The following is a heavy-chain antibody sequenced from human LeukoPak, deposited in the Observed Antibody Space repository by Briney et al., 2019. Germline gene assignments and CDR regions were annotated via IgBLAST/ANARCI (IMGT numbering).Heavy chain of an antibody. Sequence: GSLRLSCAASGFNFSSYAMSWVRQAPGKGLEWVSAIRGSGANTYYADAVKGRFTISRDNSKNTLYLQMNSLRAEDTAVYYCAKARRVRGFIGCFDYWGQGTLVTVSS. D-gene: IGHD3-10*01. V-gene: IGHV3-23*01. CDR1: GFNFSSYA. J-gene: IGHJ4*02. CDR3: AKARRVRGFIGCFDY. CDR2: IRGSGANT.